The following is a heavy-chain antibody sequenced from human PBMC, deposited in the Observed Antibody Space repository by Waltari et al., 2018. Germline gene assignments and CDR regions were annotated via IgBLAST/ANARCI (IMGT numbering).Heavy chain of an antibody. CDR3: ARDRSREVPLQH. V-gene: IGHV1-69*13. CDR1: VGTFSRYA. D-gene: IGHD1-26*01. Sequence: VQLVQSGAEVKKPGSSVQVSCKPSVGTFSRYAISWVRQAPGQGLEWMGGIIPIFGTANYAQKFQGRVTITADESTSTAYMELSSLRSEDTAVYYCARDRSREVPLQHWGQGTLVTVSS. CDR2: IIPIFGTA. J-gene: IGHJ1*01.